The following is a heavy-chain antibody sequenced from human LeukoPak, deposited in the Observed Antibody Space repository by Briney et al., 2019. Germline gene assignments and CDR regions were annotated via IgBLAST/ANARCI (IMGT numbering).Heavy chain of an antibody. J-gene: IGHJ6*04. CDR2: IWYDGSNK. CDR1: GFTFSSYG. Sequence: GGSLRLSCAASGFTFSSYGMHWVRQAPDKGLEWVAVIWYDGSNKYYADSVKGRFTISRDNSKNTLYLQMNSLRAEDTAVYYCARDRTIYYDILTGYPASYGMDVWGKGTTVTVSS. V-gene: IGHV3-33*01. D-gene: IGHD3-9*01. CDR3: ARDRTIYYDILTGYPASYGMDV.